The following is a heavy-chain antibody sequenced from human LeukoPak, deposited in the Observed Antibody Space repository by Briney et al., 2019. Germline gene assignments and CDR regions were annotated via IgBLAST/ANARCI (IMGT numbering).Heavy chain of an antibody. CDR1: GFIFSSSA. D-gene: IGHD3-10*01. V-gene: IGHV3-23*01. CDR3: ARGFYGSGSAYYMDV. CDR2: ISDNGGNT. Sequence: GGSLRLSCAASGFIFSSSAMNWVRQAPGRGLEWVSTISDNGGNTYYPDSVKGRFTISRDNAKNTLYLQMNSLRAEDTAVYYCARGFYGSGSAYYMDVWGKGTTVTVSS. J-gene: IGHJ6*03.